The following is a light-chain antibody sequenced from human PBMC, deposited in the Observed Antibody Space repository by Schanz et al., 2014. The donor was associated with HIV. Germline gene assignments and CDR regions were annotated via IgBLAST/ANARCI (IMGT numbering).Light chain of an antibody. CDR2: EVD. V-gene: IGLV2-8*01. CDR1: SSNVGGYNY. J-gene: IGLJ1*01. CDR3: SSYAGSYTYV. Sequence: QSALTQPPSASGSRGQSVAISCTGSSSNVGGYNYVSWYQQHPGKAPKLMIYEVDKRPSGVPDRFSGSKSGNTASLTVSGLQAEDEADYYCSSYAGSYTYVFGTGTKLTVL.